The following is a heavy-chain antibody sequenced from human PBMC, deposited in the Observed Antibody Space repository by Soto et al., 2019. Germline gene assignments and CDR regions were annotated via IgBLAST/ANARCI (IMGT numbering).Heavy chain of an antibody. CDR1: GYTFTSYG. CDR2: ISAYNGNT. D-gene: IGHD3-22*01. V-gene: IGHV1-18*01. CDR3: ARDLAMIVVVTRSSPFDY. Sequence: QVQLVQSGAEVKKPGASVKVSCKASGYTFTSYGISWVRQAPGQGLEWMGWISAYNGNTNYAQKLQGRVKMTADTATSTAYMELRSLRSDDTAVYYCARDLAMIVVVTRSSPFDYWGQGTLVTVSS. J-gene: IGHJ4*02.